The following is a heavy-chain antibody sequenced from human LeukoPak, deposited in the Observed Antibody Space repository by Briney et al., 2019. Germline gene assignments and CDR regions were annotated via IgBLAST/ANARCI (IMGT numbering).Heavy chain of an antibody. CDR1: GDSVSSNSAA. CDR2: TYYRSKWYN. CDR3: ARDEASYGYYGIVFDY. D-gene: IGHD4-17*01. Sequence: SQTLSLTCAISGDSVSSNSAAWNWIRQSPSRCLEWLVRTYYRSKWYNDYAVSVKSRITINPDTSKNQFSLQLNSVTPEDTAVYYCARDEASYGYYGIVFDYWGQGTLVTVSS. J-gene: IGHJ4*02. V-gene: IGHV6-1*01.